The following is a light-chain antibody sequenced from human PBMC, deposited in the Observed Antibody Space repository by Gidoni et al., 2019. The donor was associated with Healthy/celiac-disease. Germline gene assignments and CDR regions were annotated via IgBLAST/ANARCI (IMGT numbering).Light chain of an antibody. Sequence: EIVLTQSPATLSLSPGERATLSCRVSQSVRSSYLAWYQQKPGQAPRLLIYGASSRATGIPDRFSGSGSGTDFTLTISRLEPEDFAVYYCQQYGSSPYTFGQGTKLEIK. V-gene: IGKV3-20*01. CDR3: QQYGSSPYT. J-gene: IGKJ2*01. CDR1: QSVRSSY. CDR2: GAS.